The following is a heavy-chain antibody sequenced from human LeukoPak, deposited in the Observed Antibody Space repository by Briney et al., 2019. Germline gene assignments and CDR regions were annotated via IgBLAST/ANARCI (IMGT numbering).Heavy chain of an antibody. V-gene: IGHV4-39*07. Sequence: SEALSLTCTVSGGSISSSSYYWGWIRQPPGKGLEWIGSIYYSGSTYYNPSLKSRVTISVDTSKNQFSLKLSSVTAADTAVYYCARMDTAMVTFDYWGQGTLVTVSS. CDR1: GGSISSSSYY. D-gene: IGHD5-18*01. CDR2: IYYSGST. CDR3: ARMDTAMVTFDY. J-gene: IGHJ4*02.